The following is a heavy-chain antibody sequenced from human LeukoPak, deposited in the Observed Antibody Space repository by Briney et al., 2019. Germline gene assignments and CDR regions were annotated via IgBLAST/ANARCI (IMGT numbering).Heavy chain of an antibody. V-gene: IGHV4-59*01. CDR3: ARVGYSDGSPTPNWFDP. D-gene: IGHD5-18*01. CDR2: IYYTGST. CDR1: GGSISTYY. J-gene: IGHJ5*02. Sequence: PSETLSLTCTVSGGSISTYYWSWIRQPPGKGLEWIGYIYYTGSTNNNPSLKSRVTISVDTSKNQFSLKLSSVTAADTAVYYCARVGYSDGSPTPNWFDPWGQGTLVTGSS.